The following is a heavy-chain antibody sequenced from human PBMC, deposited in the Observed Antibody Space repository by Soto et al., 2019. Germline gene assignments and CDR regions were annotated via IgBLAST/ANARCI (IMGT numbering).Heavy chain of an antibody. CDR1: GYTLTELS. J-gene: IGHJ3*02. V-gene: IGHV1-24*01. D-gene: IGHD1-26*01. CDR2: FDPEDGET. Sequence: ASVKVSCKVSGYTLTELSMHWVRQAPGKGLEWMGGFDPEDGETIYAQKFQGRVTMTEDTSTDTAYMELSSLRSEDTAVYYCATLSGSYNIDAFDIWGQGTMVTVSS. CDR3: ATLSGSYNIDAFDI.